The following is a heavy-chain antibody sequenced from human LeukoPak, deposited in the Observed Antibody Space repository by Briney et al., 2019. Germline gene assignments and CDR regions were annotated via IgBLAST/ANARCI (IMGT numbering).Heavy chain of an antibody. D-gene: IGHD5-12*01. J-gene: IGHJ6*03. V-gene: IGHV4-59*01. Sequence: SETLSLTCTVSGGSISSYYWSWIRQPPGKGLEWIGYIHYSGSTHYNPSLKSRVTISVDTSKNQVSLKLRSVTAADTAVYYCARTTEGYAGGPGYSYYYYVDVWGKGTTVTVSS. CDR2: IHYSGST. CDR3: ARTTEGYAGGPGYSYYYYVDV. CDR1: GGSISSYY.